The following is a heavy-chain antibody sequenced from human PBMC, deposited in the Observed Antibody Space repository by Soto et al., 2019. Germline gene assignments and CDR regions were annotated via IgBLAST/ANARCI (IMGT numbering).Heavy chain of an antibody. CDR1: GFTFRSYA. J-gene: IGHJ2*01. Sequence: DVQLLESGGGLVQPGGSLRLSCAASGFTFRSYAMSWVRQAPGKGLEWVSGISGSGISTHYADSVKGRFTVSRDNSKNTLYLQMHSLRADDPAVYNCAKEPVGPDWYFELWGRGTLVTVSS. V-gene: IGHV3-23*01. CDR2: ISGSGIST. CDR3: AKEPVGPDWYFEL.